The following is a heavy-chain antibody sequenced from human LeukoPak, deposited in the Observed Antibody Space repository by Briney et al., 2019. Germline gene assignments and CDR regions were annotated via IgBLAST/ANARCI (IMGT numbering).Heavy chain of an antibody. V-gene: IGHV3-21*01. J-gene: IGHJ3*02. CDR1: GFTFSSYS. CDR2: ISSSSSYI. Sequence: GGSLSFYCAASGFTFSSYSMNWLRQAPGKELEWVSSISSSSSYIYYAHPVKGRFTISRDNAKNSLYLQMNSLRAEDTAVYYCARPAAGTVSDAFDIWGQGTMVTVSS. CDR3: ARPAAGTVSDAFDI. D-gene: IGHD6-13*01.